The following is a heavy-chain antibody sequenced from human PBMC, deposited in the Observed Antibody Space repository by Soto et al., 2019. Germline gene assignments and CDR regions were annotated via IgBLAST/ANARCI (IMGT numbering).Heavy chain of an antibody. CDR1: GYTFTSYD. CDR3: ARGHRITAVVSVVYYFDY. D-gene: IGHD6-19*01. CDR2: MNPNSGNT. V-gene: IGHV1-8*01. Sequence: ASVKVSCKASGYTFTSYDINWVRQATGQGLEWMGWMNPNSGNTGYAQKFQGRVTMTRNTSISTAYMELSSLRSEDTAVYYCARGHRITAVVSVVYYFDYWGQGTLVTVS. J-gene: IGHJ4*02.